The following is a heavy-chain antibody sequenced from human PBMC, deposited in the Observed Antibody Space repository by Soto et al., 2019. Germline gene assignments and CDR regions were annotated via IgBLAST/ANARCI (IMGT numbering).Heavy chain of an antibody. J-gene: IGHJ4*02. CDR3: ARYAHYYDSSGYFFDY. Sequence: ASVKVSCKASGGTFSSYAISWVRQAPGQGLEWMGGIIPIFGTANYAQKFQGRVTITADESTSTAYMELSSLRSEDTAVYYCARYAHYYDSSGYFFDYWGQGTLVAVSS. V-gene: IGHV1-69*13. CDR1: GGTFSSYA. CDR2: IIPIFGTA. D-gene: IGHD3-22*01.